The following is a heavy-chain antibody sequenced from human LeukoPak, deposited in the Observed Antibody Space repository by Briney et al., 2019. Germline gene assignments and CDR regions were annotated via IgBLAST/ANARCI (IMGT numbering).Heavy chain of an antibody. Sequence: SQTLSLTCTVSGGSISSNIYYWGWFRQPPGKGLEWIGTIYYSGSTYYNPSLKSRVTISVDTSKNQFSLKVSSVTAADTAVYYCARRNGGMGGYFDWGQGTLVTVSS. D-gene: IGHD2-15*01. CDR2: IYYSGST. CDR3: ARRNGGMGGYFD. J-gene: IGHJ4*02. CDR1: GGSISSNIYY. V-gene: IGHV4-39*07.